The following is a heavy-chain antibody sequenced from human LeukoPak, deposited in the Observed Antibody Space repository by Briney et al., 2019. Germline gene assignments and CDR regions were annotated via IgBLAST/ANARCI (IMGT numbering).Heavy chain of an antibody. Sequence: ASVKVSRMDCRYTLPSYDINWVRPATRQGREWMGWMNPKSGNTGYAQKLQGRVTITTDEITSTGYMELRSLRSDDTAVYYCARGDSGYDYGFDNWGQGTLVTVSS. D-gene: IGHD5-12*01. J-gene: IGHJ4*02. CDR3: ARGDSGYDYGFDN. CDR2: MNPKSGNT. V-gene: IGHV1-8*01. CDR1: RYTLPSYD.